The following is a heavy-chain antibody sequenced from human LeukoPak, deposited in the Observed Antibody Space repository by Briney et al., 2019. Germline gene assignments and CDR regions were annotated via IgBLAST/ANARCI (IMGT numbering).Heavy chain of an antibody. V-gene: IGHV4-39*07. CDR1: GGSTSSSSYY. D-gene: IGHD2-2*01. CDR3: AREPVVVGSTFDI. J-gene: IGHJ3*02. CDR2: IYYSGST. Sequence: SETLSLTCTVSGGSTSSSSYYWGWIRQPPGKGLEWIGSIYYSGSTYYNPSLKSRVTISVDTSKNQFSLKLSSVTAADTAVYYCAREPVVVGSTFDIWGQGTMVTVSS.